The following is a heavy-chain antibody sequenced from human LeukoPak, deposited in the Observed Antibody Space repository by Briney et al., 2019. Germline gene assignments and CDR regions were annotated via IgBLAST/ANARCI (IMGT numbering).Heavy chain of an antibody. CDR1: GGSISSSSYY. CDR2: IYYSRST. CDR3: ARDREGSTGYDFWSGYSKTQWGYYYYYMDV. J-gene: IGHJ6*03. V-gene: IGHV4-39*07. Sequence: SETLSLTCTVSGGSISSSSYYWGWIRQPPGKGLEWIGSIYYSRSTYYNPSLKSRVTISVDTSKNQFSLNLSSVTAADTAVYYCARDREGSTGYDFWSGYSKTQWGYYYYYMDVWGKGTTVTVSS. D-gene: IGHD3-3*01.